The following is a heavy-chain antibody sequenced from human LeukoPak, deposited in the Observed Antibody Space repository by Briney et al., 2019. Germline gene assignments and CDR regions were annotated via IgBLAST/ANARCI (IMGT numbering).Heavy chain of an antibody. D-gene: IGHD2-15*01. J-gene: IGHJ4*02. CDR2: INWNGGST. Sequence: GGSLRLSCAASGFTFVDYGMSWVRQAPGKGLEWVSGINWNGGSTGCADSVKGRFTISRDNAKNSLYLQMNSLRAEDTALYYCARSVAASRDYWGQGTLVTVSS. V-gene: IGHV3-20*04. CDR1: GFTFVDYG. CDR3: ARSVAASRDY.